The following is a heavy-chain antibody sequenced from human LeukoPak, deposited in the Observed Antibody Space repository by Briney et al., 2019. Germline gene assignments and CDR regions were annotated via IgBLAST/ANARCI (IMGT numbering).Heavy chain of an antibody. V-gene: IGHV1-69*05. J-gene: IGHJ4*02. CDR2: LFPIFGPA. CDR1: GGTFSSYA. D-gene: IGHD3-16*02. Sequence: ASVKVSCKASGGTFSSYAISWVRQAPGQGLEWMGGLFPIFGPANYAQKFQGRVTITTDESTSTAYMELSSLRSGDAAVHYWARQPRGGYRIAGPHYYFDNWGQGTLATVTS. CDR3: ARQPRGGYRIAGPHYYFDN.